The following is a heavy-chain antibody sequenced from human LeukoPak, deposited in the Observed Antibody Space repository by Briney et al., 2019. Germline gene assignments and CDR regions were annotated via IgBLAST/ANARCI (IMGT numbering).Heavy chain of an antibody. V-gene: IGHV3-11*04. CDR1: GFTFSDYY. CDR2: ISSSSSTI. Sequence: GGSLRLSCAASGFTFSDYYMSWIRQAPGKGLEWVSYISSSSSTIYYADSVKGRFTISRDNAKNSLYLQVNSLRDEDTAVYYCAREVGYYVTAGFDPWGQGTLVTVSS. D-gene: IGHD3-10*02. CDR3: AREVGYYVTAGFDP. J-gene: IGHJ5*02.